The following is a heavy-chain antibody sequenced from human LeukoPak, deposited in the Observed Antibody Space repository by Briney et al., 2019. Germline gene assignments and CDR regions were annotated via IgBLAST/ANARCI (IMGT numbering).Heavy chain of an antibody. CDR3: ARRYCSTTTCDAFDY. V-gene: IGHV3-48*03. CDR2: ISSDGDTI. CDR1: GFTFSSCE. Sequence: PGGSLRLSCAASGFTFSSCEMTWVRQAPGKGLEWVSYISSDGDTIYYADSVKGRFTISRDNAKNSLYLQMNSLRAEDTAVYYCARRYCSTTTCDAFDYWGQGTLVTVSS. J-gene: IGHJ4*02. D-gene: IGHD2-2*01.